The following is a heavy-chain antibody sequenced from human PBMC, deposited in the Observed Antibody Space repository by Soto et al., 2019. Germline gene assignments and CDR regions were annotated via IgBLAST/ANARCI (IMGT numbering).Heavy chain of an antibody. D-gene: IGHD6-6*01. CDR2: ISAYNGNT. CDR1: GYTFTSYG. CDR3: ARCLEEQLVSWFDP. Sequence: QVQLVQSGAEVKKPGASVKVSCKASGYTFTSYGISWVRQAPGQGLEWMGWISAYNGNTNYAQKFQGRVTMTRDTSISTAYMELSRLRSDDTAVYYCARCLEEQLVSWFDPWGQGTLVTVSS. V-gene: IGHV1-18*04. J-gene: IGHJ5*02.